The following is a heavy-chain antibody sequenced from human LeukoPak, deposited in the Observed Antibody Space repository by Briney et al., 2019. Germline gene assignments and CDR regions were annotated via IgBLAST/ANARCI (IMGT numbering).Heavy chain of an antibody. CDR1: GFTFSNAW. Sequence: PGGSLRLSCVASGFTFSNAWMSWVRQAPGKGLEWVGRIRSKTDGGTTDYAAPLKGRFTISRDDSKNTLYLQMNSLKTEDTAVYYCTTGCSSTSCPPLDAFDIWGQGTLVTVSS. V-gene: IGHV3-15*01. CDR3: TTGCSSTSCPPLDAFDI. J-gene: IGHJ3*02. D-gene: IGHD2-2*01. CDR2: IRSKTDGGTT.